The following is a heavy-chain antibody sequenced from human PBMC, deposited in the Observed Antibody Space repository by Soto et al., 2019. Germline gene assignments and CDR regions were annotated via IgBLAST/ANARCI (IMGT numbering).Heavy chain of an antibody. V-gene: IGHV4-31*03. CDR3: AGTPSGYYVRFDP. Sequence: TLSLTCTVSGGSISSGGYYWSWIRQHPGKGREWIGYIYYSGSTYYNPSLKSRVTISVDTSKNQFSLKLSSVTAADTAVYYCAGTPSGYYVRFDPWGQGTLVTVSS. CDR1: GGSISSGGYY. D-gene: IGHD3-3*01. CDR2: IYYSGST. J-gene: IGHJ5*02.